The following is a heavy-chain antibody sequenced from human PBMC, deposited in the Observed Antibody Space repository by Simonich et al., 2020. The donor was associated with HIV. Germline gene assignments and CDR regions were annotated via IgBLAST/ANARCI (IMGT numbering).Heavy chain of an antibody. CDR1: GFTVSSTY. Sequence: EVQLVESGGDLVQPGGSLRLSCAASGFTVSSTYMTWVRQAPGKGLEYISVLYSGGSTYYADSVKCRFTISRHNSKNTLYLQMNSLRPDDTAIYYCARERWGGYLDYWGPGTLVTVSS. CDR3: ARERWGGYLDY. D-gene: IGHD3-3*01. J-gene: IGHJ4*02. CDR2: LYSGGST. V-gene: IGHV3-53*04.